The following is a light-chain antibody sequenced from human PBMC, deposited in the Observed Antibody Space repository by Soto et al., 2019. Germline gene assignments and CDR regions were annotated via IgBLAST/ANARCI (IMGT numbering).Light chain of an antibody. CDR2: EVS. V-gene: IGLV2-8*01. Sequence: QSVLTHPPSASGTPGKSVTISCTGSSIDVGGYNYVSWYQLQPGKAPKLMIYEVSQRPSGVPDRFSGSKSGNTASLTVSGLKAEDEADYYGSSYAGSHNYVFGTGTQLTFL. CDR3: SSYAGSHNYV. CDR1: SIDVGGYNY. J-gene: IGLJ1*01.